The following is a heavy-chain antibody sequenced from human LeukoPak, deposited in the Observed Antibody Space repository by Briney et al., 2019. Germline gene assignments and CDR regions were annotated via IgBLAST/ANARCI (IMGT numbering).Heavy chain of an antibody. CDR3: ARGVQVWLMSQRYFDS. CDR1: DASFSSNTYY. CDR2: AFNNEGT. J-gene: IGHJ4*02. V-gene: IGHV4-39*07. Sequence: SETLSLTCTVSDASFSSNTYYWGWIRQPPGKGLEWIGSAFNNEGTYYSPSLRRRVTISRDTSKEQLSLRLSSLTAADTAVYYCARGVQVWLMSQRYFDSWGQGTLVTVSS. D-gene: IGHD3-10*01.